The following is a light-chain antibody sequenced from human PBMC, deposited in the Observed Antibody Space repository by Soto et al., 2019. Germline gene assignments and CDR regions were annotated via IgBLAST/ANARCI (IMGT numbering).Light chain of an antibody. CDR1: QSVSSN. CDR2: GAS. Sequence: EIVMPQSPATLSVSPGERATLSCRASQSVSSNLAWYQQKPVQAPRLLIYGASTRATGIPARFSGSGSGTEFTLTISSLQSEDFAVYYCQQYNNWPPPFGGGTKVEIK. CDR3: QQYNNWPPP. J-gene: IGKJ4*02. V-gene: IGKV3-15*01.